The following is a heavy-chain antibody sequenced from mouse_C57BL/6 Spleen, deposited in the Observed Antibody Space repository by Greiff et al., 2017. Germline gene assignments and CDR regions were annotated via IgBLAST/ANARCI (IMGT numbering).Heavy chain of an antibody. J-gene: IGHJ4*01. CDR2: IRSKSNNYAT. D-gene: IGHD2-4*01. V-gene: IGHV10-1*01. Sequence: EVQRVESGGGLVQPKGSLKLSCAASGFSFNTYAMNWVRQAPGKGLEWVARIRSKSNNYATYYADSVKDRFTISRDDSESMLYLQMNNLKTEDTAMYYCVSNDYDYAMDYWGQGTSVTVSS. CDR1: GFSFNTYA. CDR3: VSNDYDYAMDY.